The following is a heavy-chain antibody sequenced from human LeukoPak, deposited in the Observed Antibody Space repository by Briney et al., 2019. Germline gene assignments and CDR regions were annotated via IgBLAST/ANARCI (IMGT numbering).Heavy chain of an antibody. Sequence: ASVKVSCKASGYTFSGYYIHWVRQAPGQGLEWMGWINPNSGGTNYAQKFQGRVTMTRDTSISTAYMELSRLRSDDTAVYYCARDRKGRRDVLRFFRPDYYYMDVWGKGTTVTISS. D-gene: IGHD3-3*01. CDR3: ARDRKGRRDVLRFFRPDYYYMDV. CDR1: GYTFSGYY. V-gene: IGHV1-2*02. J-gene: IGHJ6*03. CDR2: INPNSGGT.